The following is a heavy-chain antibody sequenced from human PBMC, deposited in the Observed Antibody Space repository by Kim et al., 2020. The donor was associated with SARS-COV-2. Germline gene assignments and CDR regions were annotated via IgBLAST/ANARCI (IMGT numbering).Heavy chain of an antibody. V-gene: IGHV4-34*01. CDR1: GGSFSGYY. Sequence: SETLSLTCAVYGGSFSGYYWSWIRQPPGKGLEWIGEINHSGSTNYNPSLKSRVTISVDTSKNQFSLKLSSVTAADTAVYYCARGGVVVIAMRYWGQGTLVTVSS. J-gene: IGHJ4*02. CDR2: INHSGST. D-gene: IGHD2-21*01. CDR3: ARGGVVVIAMRY.